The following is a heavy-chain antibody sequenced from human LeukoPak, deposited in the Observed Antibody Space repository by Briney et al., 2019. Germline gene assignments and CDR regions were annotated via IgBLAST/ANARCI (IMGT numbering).Heavy chain of an antibody. Sequence: PGGSLRLSCAASGFTFSSYSMNWVRQAPGKGLEWVSSISSSSSYIYYADSVKGRFTISRDNAKNSLYLQMNSLRAEDTAVYYCARSQWLVPFLDYWGQGTLVTVSS. D-gene: IGHD6-19*01. J-gene: IGHJ4*02. CDR3: ARSQWLVPFLDY. CDR1: GFTFSSYS. CDR2: ISSSSSYI. V-gene: IGHV3-21*04.